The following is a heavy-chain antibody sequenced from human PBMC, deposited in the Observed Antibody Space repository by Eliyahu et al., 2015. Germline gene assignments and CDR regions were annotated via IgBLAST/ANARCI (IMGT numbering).Heavy chain of an antibody. Sequence: QVQLQQWGAGLLKPSETLSFTCAVYGGSFSGYYWSWIRQPPGKGLEWIGEIDHSGSSNYNPSLKSRVTVSVDTSKNQFSLKLSSVTAADTAVYYCARGRDCSSATCYNLFDYWGQGSLVTVSS. J-gene: IGHJ4*02. V-gene: IGHV4-34*01. D-gene: IGHD2-2*02. CDR2: IDHSGSS. CDR1: GGSFSGYY. CDR3: ARGRDCSSATCYNLFDY.